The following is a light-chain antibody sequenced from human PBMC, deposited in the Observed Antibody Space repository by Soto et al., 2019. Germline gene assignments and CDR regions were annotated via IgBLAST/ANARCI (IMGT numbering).Light chain of an antibody. J-gene: IGKJ3*01. CDR3: QQLNSSPRT. CDR2: AAS. Sequence: DIQLTQSPSSLSASVGDRVTITCRASQSISTSLNWYQQKPGKAPKLLIYAASTLQSGVPSRFGGSGSGTDFTLTISSLQPEDFATYYCQQLNSSPRTFGPGTKVDI. V-gene: IGKV1-9*01. CDR1: QSISTS.